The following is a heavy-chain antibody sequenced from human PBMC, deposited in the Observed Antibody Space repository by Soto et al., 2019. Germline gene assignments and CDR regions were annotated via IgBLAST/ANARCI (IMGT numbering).Heavy chain of an antibody. CDR1: GFTFSSYS. V-gene: IGHV3-48*01. CDR3: ARDRSYSSSWNYYYYMDV. CDR2: ISSSSSTI. D-gene: IGHD6-13*01. Sequence: GGSLRLSCAASGFTFSSYSMNWVRQAPGKGLEWVSYISSSSSTIYYADSVKGRFTISRDNAKNSLYLQMNSLRAEDTAVYYCARDRSYSSSWNYYYYMDVWGRGTTVTVSS. J-gene: IGHJ6*03.